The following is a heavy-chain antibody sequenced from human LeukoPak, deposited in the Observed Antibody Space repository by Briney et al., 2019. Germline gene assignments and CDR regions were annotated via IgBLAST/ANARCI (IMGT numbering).Heavy chain of an antibody. J-gene: IGHJ4*02. CDR3: ARGVFWSAYSVTIPHY. CDR1: GYSLSGYS. V-gene: IGHV1-2*02. D-gene: IGHD3-3*01. CDR2: VGCINPNSGDT. Sequence: ASVKVSCKASGYSLSGYSIHWVRQAPGQGLEWMGCVGCINPNSGDTNYAQKFQGRVTVTGDTSINTAYMELSRLRSDDTAVYFCARGVFWSAYSVTIPHYWGQGSLVSVSS.